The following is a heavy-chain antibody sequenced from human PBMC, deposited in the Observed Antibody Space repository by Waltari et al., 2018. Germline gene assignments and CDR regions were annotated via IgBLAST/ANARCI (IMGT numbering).Heavy chain of an antibody. J-gene: IGHJ3*02. Sequence: EVQLVESGGGLIQPGGSLRLSCAASGFTVSSNYMSWVRQAPGKGLGWVSVIYSVGSTYYADSVKGRVTISRDNSKNTLYLQMNSLRAEDTAVYYCARDLEQDAFDIWGQGTMVTVSS. V-gene: IGHV3-53*01. CDR3: ARDLEQDAFDI. CDR2: IYSVGST. D-gene: IGHD3-3*01. CDR1: GFTVSSNY.